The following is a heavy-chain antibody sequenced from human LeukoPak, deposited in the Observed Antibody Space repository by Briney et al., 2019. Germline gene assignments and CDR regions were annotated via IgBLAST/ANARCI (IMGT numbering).Heavy chain of an antibody. V-gene: IGHV4-39*02. CDR1: GGSISSSTYS. CDR3: AKLLPYCSGGIGYFWEYFLP. CDR2: VYYTGDT. Sequence: KPSETLSLTCGVSGGSISSSTYSGGWIRQPPGKGLEWIGGVYYTGDTYYGPSLRSRVTISVDTSKNHFSLNLTSLTAADTAVYYCAKLLPYCSGGIGYFWEYFLPWGQGTLVTVSS. D-gene: IGHD2-15*01. J-gene: IGHJ5*02.